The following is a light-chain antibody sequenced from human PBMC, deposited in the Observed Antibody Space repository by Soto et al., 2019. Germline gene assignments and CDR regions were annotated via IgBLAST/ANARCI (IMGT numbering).Light chain of an antibody. J-gene: IGLJ1*01. V-gene: IGLV2-23*02. CDR2: EVS. Sequence: QSVLTQPASVSGSTGQSISISCTGASSDVGTYNLVSWYQQHPGKAPKLMIYEVSKRPSGVSNRFSGSKSGNTASLTISGLQAEDEADYYCCSYAGSNTLYVFGTGTKVTV. CDR3: CSYAGSNTLYV. CDR1: SSDVGTYNL.